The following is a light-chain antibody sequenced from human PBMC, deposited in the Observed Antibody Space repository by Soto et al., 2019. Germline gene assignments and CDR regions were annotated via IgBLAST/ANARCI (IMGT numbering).Light chain of an antibody. J-gene: IGKJ1*01. V-gene: IGKV3-20*01. CDR3: QQYGSSPVT. CDR1: QSISSSF. CDR2: GAF. Sequence: EIVLTKSPGILSLSPVERSSLSCGSSQSISSSFLAWYQQKPGQAPRFLIYGAFSRATGIPDRFSGSGSGTDFTLTISRLEPEDLAVDDCQQYGSSPVTCGQGTKGDIK.